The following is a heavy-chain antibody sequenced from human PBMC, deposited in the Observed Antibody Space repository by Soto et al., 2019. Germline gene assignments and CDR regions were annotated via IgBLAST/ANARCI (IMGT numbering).Heavy chain of an antibody. Sequence: PSETLSLTCTVSAGSITTSYWSWIRQPLGKALEWIGYISYRGSTNYNPSIKSRLTISIDTSKSQISLKLTSMTTADTAVYYCASSGIVGREVNTWFDPWGQGTLVTVSS. V-gene: IGHV4-59*01. CDR3: ASSGIVGREVNTWFDP. CDR2: ISYRGST. CDR1: AGSITTSY. D-gene: IGHD3-22*01. J-gene: IGHJ5*02.